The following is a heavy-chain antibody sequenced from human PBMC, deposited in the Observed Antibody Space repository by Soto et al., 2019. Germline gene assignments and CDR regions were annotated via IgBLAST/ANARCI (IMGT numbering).Heavy chain of an antibody. Sequence: EVQLVESGGGLVQPGGSLRLSCAASGFTFSSYSMNWVRQAPGKGLEWVSYISSSSSTIYYADSVKGRFTISRDNAKNSLYLLMNSLRDEDTAVYYCARSGRIAARPSWFDPWGQGTLVTVSS. CDR3: ARSGRIAARPSWFDP. D-gene: IGHD6-6*01. CDR1: GFTFSSYS. V-gene: IGHV3-48*02. J-gene: IGHJ5*02. CDR2: ISSSSSTI.